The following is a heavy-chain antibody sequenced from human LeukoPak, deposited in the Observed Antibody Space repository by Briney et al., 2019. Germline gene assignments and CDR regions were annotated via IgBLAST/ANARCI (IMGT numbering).Heavy chain of an antibody. J-gene: IGHJ3*02. V-gene: IGHV3-48*01. D-gene: IGHD3-16*01. CDR2: ISSSSTTI. Sequence: GGSLRLSCAASGFTFSSYSMMWVRQAPGKGLEWVSYISSSSTTIHYADSVKGRFTISRDNAKNSLYLQMNSLRAEDTAVYYCARELGEYYDYVWGSISDAFDIWGQGTMVTVSS. CDR1: GFTFSSYS. CDR3: ARELGEYYDYVWGSISDAFDI.